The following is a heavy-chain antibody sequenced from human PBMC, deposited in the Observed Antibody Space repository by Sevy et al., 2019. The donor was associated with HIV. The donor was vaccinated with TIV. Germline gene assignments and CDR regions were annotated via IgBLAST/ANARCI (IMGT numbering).Heavy chain of an antibody. V-gene: IGHV3-9*01. CDR1: GFTFDKYA. J-gene: IGHJ4*02. D-gene: IGHD6-25*01. CDR3: ANSSFLPAAGNAYYFDY. CDR2: ITWNSVIL. Sequence: GGSLRLSCTASGFTFDKYAMHWVRQAPGKGLEWVSGITWNSVILGYADSVKGRFTISRDNARNSLYLEMKSLRAEDTALYYCANSSFLPAAGNAYYFDYWGQGTLVTVSS.